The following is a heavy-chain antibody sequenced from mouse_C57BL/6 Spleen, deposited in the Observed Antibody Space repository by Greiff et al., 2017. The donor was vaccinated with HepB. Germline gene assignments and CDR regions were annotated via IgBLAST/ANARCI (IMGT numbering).Heavy chain of an antibody. J-gene: IGHJ2*01. D-gene: IGHD2-1*01. CDR1: GYTFTSYW. CDR3: ARCGYGNFDY. CDR2: IYPGSGST. Sequence: VQLQQPGAELVKPGASVKMSCKASGYTFTSYWITWVKQRPGQGLEWIGDIYPGSGSTNYNEKFKSKATLTVDTSSSTAYIQLSRLTSEDSAVYYCARCGYGNFDYWGQGTTLTVSS. V-gene: IGHV1-55*01.